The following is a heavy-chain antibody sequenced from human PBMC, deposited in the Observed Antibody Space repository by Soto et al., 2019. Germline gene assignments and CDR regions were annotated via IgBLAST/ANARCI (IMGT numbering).Heavy chain of an antibody. CDR1: GFTFSSYW. CDR3: ARLRQYDILTGYYNPRYYFDY. CDR2: IKQDGSEK. D-gene: IGHD3-9*01. V-gene: IGHV3-7*01. J-gene: IGHJ4*02. Sequence: EVQLVESGGGLVQPGGSLRLSCAASGFTFSSYWMSWVRQAPGKGLEWVANIKQDGSEKYYVDSVKGRFTISRDNAKNSLYLQMNSLRAEDTAVYYCARLRQYDILTGYYNPRYYFDYWGQGTLVTVSS.